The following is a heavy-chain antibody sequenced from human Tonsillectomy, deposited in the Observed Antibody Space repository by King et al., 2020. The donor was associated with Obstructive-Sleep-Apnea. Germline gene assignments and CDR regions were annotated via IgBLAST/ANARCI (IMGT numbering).Heavy chain of an antibody. CDR2: IRSDGSYD. V-gene: IGHV3-30*02. D-gene: IGHD3-10*01. CDR3: AKDWIPYYYGNGYDFEY. J-gene: IGHJ4*02. CDR1: GFTFSSFG. Sequence: VQLVESGGGVVQPGGSLRLSCAASGFTFSSFGMHWVRQTPGKGLEWVAFIRSDGSYDYCADSVKGRFIISRENSKNMLYLQMNSLRVEDTAVDYCAKDWIPYYYGNGYDFEYWGQGTLVTVSS.